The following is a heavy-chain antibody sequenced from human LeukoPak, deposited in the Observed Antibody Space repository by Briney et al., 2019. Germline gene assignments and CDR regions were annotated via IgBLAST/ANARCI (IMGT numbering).Heavy chain of an antibody. V-gene: IGHV3-30-3*01. Sequence: PGRSLRLSCAASGFTFSNYAMHWVRQAPGKGLEWVAVISYDGTNKYYADSVKGRFTISRDNSKNTMYLQMNSLRAEDTAMYYCARAPMSYDSSGFGGAFDIWGQGTVVTVSS. CDR1: GFTFSNYA. J-gene: IGHJ3*02. CDR2: ISYDGTNK. CDR3: ARAPMSYDSSGFGGAFDI. D-gene: IGHD3-22*01.